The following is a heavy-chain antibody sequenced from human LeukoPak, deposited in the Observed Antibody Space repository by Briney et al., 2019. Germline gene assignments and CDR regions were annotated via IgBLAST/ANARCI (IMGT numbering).Heavy chain of an antibody. CDR2: TKGDGSGT. CDR3: VRDYHYGMDV. V-gene: IGHV3-74*01. J-gene: IGHJ6*02. D-gene: IGHD3-16*02. Sequence: GGSLRLSCAASGFTFNNYWMHWVRQAPGKGLVWVSRTKGDGSGTSYADSVKGRFTISRDNTKNTLYLQMNSLRAEDTAVFHCVRDYHYGMDVWGQGTTVTVSS. CDR1: GFTFNNYW.